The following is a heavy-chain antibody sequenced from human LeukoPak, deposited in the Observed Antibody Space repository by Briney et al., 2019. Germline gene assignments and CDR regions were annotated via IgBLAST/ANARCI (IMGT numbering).Heavy chain of an antibody. Sequence: ASVKVSCKASGYTFTGYYMNWVRQATGQGLEWMGWMNPNSGNTGYAQKFQGRVTMTRNTSISTAYMELSSLRSEDTAVYYCARGRQQLVDYYYYGMDVWGQGTTVTVSS. J-gene: IGHJ6*02. D-gene: IGHD6-13*01. CDR1: GYTFTGYY. CDR3: ARGRQQLVDYYYYGMDV. V-gene: IGHV1-8*02. CDR2: MNPNSGNT.